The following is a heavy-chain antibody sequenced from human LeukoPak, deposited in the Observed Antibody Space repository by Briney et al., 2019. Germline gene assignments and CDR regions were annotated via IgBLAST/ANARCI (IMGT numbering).Heavy chain of an antibody. CDR3: ASPRGSGSDDAFDI. D-gene: IGHD3-10*01. Sequence: GGSLRLSCAASGFTFDDYAMHWVRQAPGKGLEWVSSISSSSSYIYYADSVKGRFTISRDNAKNSLYLQMNSLRAEDTAVYYCASPRGSGSDDAFDIWGQGTMVTVSS. J-gene: IGHJ3*02. V-gene: IGHV3-21*01. CDR1: GFTFDDYA. CDR2: ISSSSSYI.